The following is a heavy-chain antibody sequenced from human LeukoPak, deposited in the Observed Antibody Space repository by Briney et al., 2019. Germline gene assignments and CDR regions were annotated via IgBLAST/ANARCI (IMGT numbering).Heavy chain of an antibody. Sequence: SETLSLTCTVSGGSISSYYWSWIRQPPGKGLEWIGYIYYSGSTNYKSSLKSRVTISVDTSKNQFSLKLSSVTATDTAVYYCARSQYSSGWYRDYYYYMDVWGKGTTVTISS. J-gene: IGHJ6*03. CDR3: ARSQYSSGWYRDYYYYMDV. CDR2: IYYSGST. D-gene: IGHD6-19*01. CDR1: GGSISSYY. V-gene: IGHV4-59*01.